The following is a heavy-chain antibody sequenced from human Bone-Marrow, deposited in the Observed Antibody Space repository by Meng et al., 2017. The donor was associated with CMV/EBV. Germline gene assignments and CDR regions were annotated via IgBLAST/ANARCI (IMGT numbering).Heavy chain of an antibody. CDR2: ISGSGNDI. CDR1: GITFSDFY. V-gene: IGHV3-11*04. J-gene: IGHJ4*02. Sequence: GESLKISCAASGITFSDFYMTWFRQAPGKGPESLSYISGSGNDINYADSVRGRFTVSRDNAGRSLYLQLNSLRAEDTAVYYCARDWGASQSSNDYWGQGTRVTGSS. D-gene: IGHD3-16*01. CDR3: ARDWGASQSSNDY.